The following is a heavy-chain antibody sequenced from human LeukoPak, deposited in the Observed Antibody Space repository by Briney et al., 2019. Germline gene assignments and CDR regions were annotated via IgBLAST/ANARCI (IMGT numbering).Heavy chain of an antibody. CDR3: AREITMIVVVTAIDP. CDR1: GGSISSSSYY. J-gene: IGHJ5*02. V-gene: IGHV4-39*07. Sequence: SETLSLTCTVSGGSISSSSYYWGWIRQPPGTGLEWIGSIYYSGSTYYNPSLKSRVTISVDTSKNQFSLKLSSVTAADTAVYYCAREITMIVVVTAIDPWGQGTLVTVSS. CDR2: IYYSGST. D-gene: IGHD3-22*01.